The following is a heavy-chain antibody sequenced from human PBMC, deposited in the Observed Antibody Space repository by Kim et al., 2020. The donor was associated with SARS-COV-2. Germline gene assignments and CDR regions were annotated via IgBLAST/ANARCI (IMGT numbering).Heavy chain of an antibody. J-gene: IGHJ4*02. Sequence: SVKGRFTIPRDNAKNSLYLQMNSLRAEDTAVYYCARDFEGGYSYGWGVMGWGQGTLVTVSS. D-gene: IGHD5-18*01. CDR3: ARDFEGGYSYGWGVMG. V-gene: IGHV3-21*01.